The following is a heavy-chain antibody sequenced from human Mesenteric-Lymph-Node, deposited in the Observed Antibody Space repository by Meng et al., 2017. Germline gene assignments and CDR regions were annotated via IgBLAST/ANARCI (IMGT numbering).Heavy chain of an antibody. CDR1: GFTFSSYG. D-gene: IGHD3-10*01. CDR2: IWYDGSNK. Sequence: GESLKISCAASGFTFSSYGMHWVRQAPGKGLEWVAVIWYDGSNKYYADSVKGRFTISRDNSKNTLYLQMNSLRAEDTAVYYCARRRFRPPNYYGSGSYYTLNDAFDIWGQGTMVTVSS. CDR3: ARRRFRPPNYYGSGSYYTLNDAFDI. J-gene: IGHJ3*02. V-gene: IGHV3-33*01.